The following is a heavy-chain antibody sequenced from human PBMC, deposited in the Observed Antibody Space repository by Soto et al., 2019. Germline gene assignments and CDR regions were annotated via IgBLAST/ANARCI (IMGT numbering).Heavy chain of an antibody. V-gene: IGHV1-18*01. D-gene: IGHD5-12*01. CDR1: GYTFTSYG. CDR2: ISGYSGNT. CDR3: ARYRKVATANWFDP. J-gene: IGHJ5*02. Sequence: QVQLVQSGAEVKKPGASVKVSCNASGYTFTSYGISWVRQAPGQGLEWMGWISGYSGNTNYAQNLQGGVTMTTDTSTRKAYMELRSLRSDDTAMYYCARYRKVATANWFDPWGQGTLVTVSS.